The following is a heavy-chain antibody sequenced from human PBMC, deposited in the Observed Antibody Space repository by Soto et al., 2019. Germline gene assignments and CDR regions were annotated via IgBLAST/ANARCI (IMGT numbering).Heavy chain of an antibody. J-gene: IGHJ4*02. Sequence: QINLNESGPTEVKPTESLTLTCTFSGFSLTTSGVGVGWFRQSPGKAPEWLALIYCNDDKRYSTSLKSRLTITKDISKNQVVLTMANGDPADTASYDCAHRVLRAFFGLVTTTAIDFDFWGQGTPVVVSS. D-gene: IGHD3-3*01. V-gene: IGHV2-5*01. CDR1: GFSLTTSGVG. CDR3: AHRVLRAFFGLVTTTAIDFDF. CDR2: IYCNDDK.